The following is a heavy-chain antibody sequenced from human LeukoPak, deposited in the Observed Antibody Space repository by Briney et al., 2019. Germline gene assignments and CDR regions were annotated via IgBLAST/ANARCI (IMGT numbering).Heavy chain of an antibody. D-gene: IGHD6-13*01. CDR1: GFTFSSYS. J-gene: IGHJ4*02. CDR3: ARGHSSSWGDHY. Sequence: TGGSLRLSCAASGFTFSSYSMNWVRQAPGKGLEWVSSISSSSSYIYYADSVKGRFTISRDNAKNSLYLQMNSLRAEDTAVYYCARGHSSSWGDHYWGQGTLVTVSS. V-gene: IGHV3-21*01. CDR2: ISSSSSYI.